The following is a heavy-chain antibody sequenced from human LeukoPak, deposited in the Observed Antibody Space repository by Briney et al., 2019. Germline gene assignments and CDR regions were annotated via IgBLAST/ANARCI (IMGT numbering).Heavy chain of an antibody. CDR1: GYSFTNYW. CDR3: ARCVDSYWFFDY. Sequence: GESLKISCKGSGYSFTNYWIGWMRQMPGKGLEWMGIIYPGDSDTRYIPSFQGQVTISADKSINTAYLQWSSLKASDTAMYYCARCVDSYWFFDYWGRGTLVTVSS. CDR2: IYPGDSDT. J-gene: IGHJ4*02. D-gene: IGHD1-26*01. V-gene: IGHV5-51*01.